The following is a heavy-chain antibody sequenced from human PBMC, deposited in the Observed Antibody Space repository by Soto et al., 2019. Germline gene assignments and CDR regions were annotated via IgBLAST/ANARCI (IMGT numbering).Heavy chain of an antibody. Sequence: QVQLVESGGGLVKPGGSLRLSCAASGFTFSDYYMSWIRQAPGKGLEWVAYISSSGRTIYYADSVKGRFTISRDNAKNSLYLQMNSLRAGDTAVYYCARAVHRFDYGDPAEYFQQWGQGTLVTVSS. CDR3: ARAVHRFDYGDPAEYFQQ. CDR1: GFTFSDYY. D-gene: IGHD4-17*01. CDR2: ISSSGRTI. J-gene: IGHJ1*01. V-gene: IGHV3-11*01.